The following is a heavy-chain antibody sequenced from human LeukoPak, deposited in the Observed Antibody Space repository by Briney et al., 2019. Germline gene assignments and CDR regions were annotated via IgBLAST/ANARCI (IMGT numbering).Heavy chain of an antibody. V-gene: IGHV6-1*01. CDR2: TYYRSKCSN. Sequence: LQTLSLTCAISGDSVSSNSAAWNWIRQSPSRGLEWLGRTYYRSKCSNDNAVSVKSRITINPDTSKNQFSLQLNSVTPEDTAVYYCATSSSQKGAFDIWGQGTMVTVSS. J-gene: IGHJ3*02. CDR1: GDSVSSNSAA. D-gene: IGHD6-13*01. CDR3: ATSSSQKGAFDI.